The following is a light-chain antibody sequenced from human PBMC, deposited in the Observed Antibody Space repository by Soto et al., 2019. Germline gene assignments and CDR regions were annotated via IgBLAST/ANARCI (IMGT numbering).Light chain of an antibody. CDR3: GAWDESLNGYV. CDR2: RNN. J-gene: IGLJ1*01. CDR1: SSNIGSSY. Sequence: QSVLTQSPSASGTPGQRVTLSCSGGSSNIGSSYVYWYQQLPGTAPDLLIYRNNQRPSGVPDRFSGSKSGTSASLAINGLQSGDEADYYCGAWDESLNGYVFGTGTKVTVL. V-gene: IGLV1-47*01.